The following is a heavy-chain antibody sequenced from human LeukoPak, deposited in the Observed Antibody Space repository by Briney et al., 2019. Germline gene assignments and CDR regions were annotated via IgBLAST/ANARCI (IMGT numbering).Heavy chain of an antibody. Sequence: GESLKISCKGSGYRFTSYWIGWVRQMPGEGLEWMGIIYPGDSDTRYSPSFQGQVTISADKSISTAYLQWSSLKASDTAMYYCARTPELGDENWYFDLWGRGTLVTVSS. V-gene: IGHV5-51*01. CDR2: IYPGDSDT. CDR1: GYRFTSYW. D-gene: IGHD7-27*01. CDR3: ARTPELGDENWYFDL. J-gene: IGHJ2*01.